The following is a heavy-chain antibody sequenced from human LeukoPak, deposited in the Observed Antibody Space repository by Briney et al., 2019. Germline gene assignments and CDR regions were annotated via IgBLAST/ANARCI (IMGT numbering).Heavy chain of an antibody. D-gene: IGHD2-2*01. CDR3: ARDRSSNSGY. CDR2: IYYSGST. CDR1: GGSISSYY. V-gene: IGHV4-59*01. J-gene: IGHJ4*02. Sequence: SETLSLTCTVFGGSISSYYWSWIRQPPGKGLEWIGFIYYSGSTYYNPSLKGRVTMSVDTSKNQVSLKLTSVTAADTAVHYCARDRSSNSGYWGQGTLVTVSS.